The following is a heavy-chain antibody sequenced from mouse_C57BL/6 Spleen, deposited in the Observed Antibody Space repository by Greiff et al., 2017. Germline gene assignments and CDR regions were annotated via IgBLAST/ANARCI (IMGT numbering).Heavy chain of an antibody. CDR1: GYAFSSSW. Sequence: QVQLQQSGPELVKPGASVKISCKASGYAFSSSWMNWVKQRAGKGLEWIGRIYPGDGDTNYNGKFKGKATLTADKSSSTAYMQRSSLTSEDSAVYFGARADYYGSSSWYFDVWGKGTTVTVSS. D-gene: IGHD1-1*01. CDR3: ARADYYGSSSWYFDV. CDR2: IYPGDGDT. J-gene: IGHJ1*03. V-gene: IGHV1-82*01.